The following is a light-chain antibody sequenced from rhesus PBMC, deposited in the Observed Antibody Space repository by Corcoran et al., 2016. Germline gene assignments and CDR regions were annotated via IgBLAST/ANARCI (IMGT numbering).Light chain of an antibody. CDR2: GGS. Sequence: DIVMTQTPLSLPITPGEPASTSCRPSQSLPHTNGNTYLHWYLQRPGQSPHLLVYGGSNRASGVADRFSGGGSGTDFTLKISKVEADDVGIYYCVQAIAFPWTFGPGTKVDIK. J-gene: IGKJ1*01. CDR1: QSLPHTNGNTY. CDR3: VQAIAFPWT. V-gene: IGKV2-72*01.